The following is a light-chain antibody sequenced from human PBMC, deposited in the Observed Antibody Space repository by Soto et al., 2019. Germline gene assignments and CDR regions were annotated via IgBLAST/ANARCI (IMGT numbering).Light chain of an antibody. V-gene: IGKV1-39*01. CDR1: QSISSY. J-gene: IGKJ1*01. CDR2: AAS. CDR3: QQYETFSGA. Sequence: DIQMTQSPSSLSASLGDRVTITCRASQSISSYLNWYQQKPGKAPKLLIDAASSLLSGVPSRFSGSGSGTDFTLIISSLQPDDFATYYCQQYETFSGAFGPGTKVDIK.